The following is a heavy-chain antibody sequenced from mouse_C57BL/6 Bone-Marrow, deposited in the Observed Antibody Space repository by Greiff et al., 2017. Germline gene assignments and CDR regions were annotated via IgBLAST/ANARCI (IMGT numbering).Heavy chain of an antibody. V-gene: IGHV10-1*01. Sequence: EVKVVESGGGLVQPKGSLKLSCAASGFSFNTYAMNWVRQAPGKGLEWVACIRSKSNNYATYYADSVKDRFTISRDDSESMLYLQMNNLKTEDTAMYYCVRRGKKTAQAPFAYWGQGTLVTVSA. CDR1: GFSFNTYA. CDR2: IRSKSNNYAT. J-gene: IGHJ3*01. D-gene: IGHD3-2*02. CDR3: VRRGKKTAQAPFAY.